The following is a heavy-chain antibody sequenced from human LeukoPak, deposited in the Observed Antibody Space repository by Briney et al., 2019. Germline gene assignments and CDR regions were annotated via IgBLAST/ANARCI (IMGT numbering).Heavy chain of an antibody. Sequence: ASVRVSCKTSGYTFRIYSIGWVRQARGQGLEWMGWISPYNGYTKYAQRVQGRLTLSTDTSTSIAYMELRSLTSDDTAVYYCARRGRYCSSSRCYHDAFDVWGQGTMVTVSS. V-gene: IGHV1-18*04. CDR2: ISPYNGYT. J-gene: IGHJ3*01. CDR1: GYTFRIYS. D-gene: IGHD2-2*01. CDR3: ARRGRYCSSSRCYHDAFDV.